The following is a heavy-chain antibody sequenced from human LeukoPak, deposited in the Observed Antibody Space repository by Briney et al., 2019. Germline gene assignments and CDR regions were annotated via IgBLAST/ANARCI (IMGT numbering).Heavy chain of an antibody. CDR2: IKQDGSER. Sequence: GGSLRLSCAASGFTISNYLMSWVRQAPGKGLEWVANIKQDGSERYYVDSVKGRFTVSRDNAKNSLYLQMNSLRVDDTAVYYCARENTAVPGGDCWGQGTLVTVSS. D-gene: IGHD5-18*01. CDR3: ARENTAVPGGDC. J-gene: IGHJ4*01. CDR1: GFTISNYL. V-gene: IGHV3-7*01.